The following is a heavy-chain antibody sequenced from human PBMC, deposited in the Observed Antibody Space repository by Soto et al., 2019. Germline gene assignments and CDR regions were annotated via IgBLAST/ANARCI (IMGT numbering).Heavy chain of an antibody. V-gene: IGHV3-23*01. J-gene: IGHJ4*02. CDR3: ATYRLMDTSSIFDS. CDR1: GFTFSSFG. Sequence: DVQVSDSGGGLVQPGGSLRLSCAASGFTFSSFGMTWVRQGPGKGLEWVSAITTDGGTYYADSVKGRLTISKDNYRKTMYLQMNSLGAEDTAVYYCATYRLMDTSSIFDSWGRGTPVPVSS. CDR2: ITTDGGT. D-gene: IGHD2-8*01.